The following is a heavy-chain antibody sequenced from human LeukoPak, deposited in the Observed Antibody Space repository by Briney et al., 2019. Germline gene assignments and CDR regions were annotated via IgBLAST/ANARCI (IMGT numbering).Heavy chain of an antibody. Sequence: GGSLRLSCAASGFTFSSYAMSWVRQAPGKGLEWVSAISGSGGSTYYADSVKGRFTISRDNSKNTLYLQMNSLRAEDTAVYHCAKDLSKGRIAAAGSFDYWGQGTLVTVSS. J-gene: IGHJ4*02. CDR2: ISGSGGST. D-gene: IGHD6-13*01. CDR1: GFTFSSYA. CDR3: AKDLSKGRIAAAGSFDY. V-gene: IGHV3-23*01.